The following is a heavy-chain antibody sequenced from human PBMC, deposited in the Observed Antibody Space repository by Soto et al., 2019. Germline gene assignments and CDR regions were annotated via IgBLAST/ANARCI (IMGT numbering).Heavy chain of an antibody. V-gene: IGHV4-4*02. CDR2: IFHSGST. CDR1: GGSISSSNW. D-gene: IGHD6-13*01. J-gene: IGHJ4*02. CDR3: ARCIAAVGPIDY. Sequence: QVQLQESGPGLVKPSGTLSLTCAVSGGSISSSNWWSWVRRPPGKGLGWIGEIFHSGSTNYHPSLKSRVTISVDKSKNQFSLKLSSVTAADTAVYYCARCIAAVGPIDYWGQGTLVTVSS.